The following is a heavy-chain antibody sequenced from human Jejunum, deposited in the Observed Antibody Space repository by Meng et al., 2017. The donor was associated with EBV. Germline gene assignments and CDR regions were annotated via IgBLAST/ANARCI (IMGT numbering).Heavy chain of an antibody. CDR3: ARVAFSYTTRSLDS. J-gene: IGHJ4*02. CDR1: RGSCSGFY. Sequence: VQQEQWGAGLSRPSETLSLTCAVYRGSCSGFYWSWIRQHPGKGVEWIGEINHSGSTNYNPSLRSRVTISVETSKNQFSLRLNSVTAADTAVYYCARVAFSYTTRSLDSWGQGTLVTVSS. V-gene: IGHV4-34*01. D-gene: IGHD3-16*02. CDR2: INHSGST.